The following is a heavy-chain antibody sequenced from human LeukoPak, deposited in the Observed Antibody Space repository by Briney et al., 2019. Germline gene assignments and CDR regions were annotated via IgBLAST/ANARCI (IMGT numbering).Heavy chain of an antibody. CDR2: ILPIFGTA. Sequence: ASVKLSCKVSGASFTNNAISWVRQAPGQGPEWMGRILPIFGTAEYAERFQGRLTLTADKSTTTAYIELTSLKIEDTALYFCTRGKGFVGHFDFWGQGTLVTVSS. CDR1: GASFTNNA. V-gene: IGHV1-69*06. J-gene: IGHJ4*02. CDR3: TRGKGFVGHFDF. D-gene: IGHD3-3*01.